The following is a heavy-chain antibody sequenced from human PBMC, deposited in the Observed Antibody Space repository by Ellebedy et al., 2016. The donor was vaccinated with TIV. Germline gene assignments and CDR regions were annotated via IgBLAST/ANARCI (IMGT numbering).Heavy chain of an antibody. CDR3: ARPAITADGFDY. CDR2: IHPPDPDT. J-gene: IGHJ4*02. CDR1: GSSFTSYW. D-gene: IGHD6-13*01. V-gene: IGHV5-51*01. Sequence: GESLKISCKGSGSSFTSYWIGWVRQMPGKGLEWMAIIHPPDPDTRYSPSFQGQVTISADKSISTAYLQWSSLKASDTAMYYCARPAITADGFDYWGQGTLVTVSS.